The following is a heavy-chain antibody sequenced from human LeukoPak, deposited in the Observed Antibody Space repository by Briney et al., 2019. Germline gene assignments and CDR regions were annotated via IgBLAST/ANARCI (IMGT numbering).Heavy chain of an antibody. D-gene: IGHD7-27*01. CDR1: GFTFSSYA. J-gene: IGHJ4*02. Sequence: GGSLRLSCAASGFTFSSYAMSWVRQAPGKGLEWVSTISGSGGSTYYADSVKGRFSISRDNSKNTLYLQMNSLRAEDTAVYYCAKRNPSNWDYFAYWGQRTLVTVSS. CDR2: ISGSGGST. CDR3: AKRNPSNWDYFAY. V-gene: IGHV3-23*01.